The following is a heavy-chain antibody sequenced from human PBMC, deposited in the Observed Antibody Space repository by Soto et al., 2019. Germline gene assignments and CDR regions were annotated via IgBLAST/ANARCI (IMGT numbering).Heavy chain of an antibody. J-gene: IGHJ4*02. CDR1: GGSISSSSYY. Sequence: LSLTCAVSGGSISSSSYYWDWIRQPPGKGLEWIGTIYYTGTSNYNPSLKSRVTISVDTSKNQFSLNLSSVTAADTAVYYCTRHAIGVVVPAAIRNWGQGSLVTVSS. CDR2: IYYTGTS. CDR3: TRHAIGVVVPAAIRN. D-gene: IGHD2-15*01. V-gene: IGHV4-39*01.